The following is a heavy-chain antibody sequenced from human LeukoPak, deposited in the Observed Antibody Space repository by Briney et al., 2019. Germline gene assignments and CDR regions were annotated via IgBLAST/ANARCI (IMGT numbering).Heavy chain of an antibody. CDR2: ISVYNGNT. D-gene: IGHD1-26*01. CDR1: GYTFTSYG. J-gene: IGHJ6*03. V-gene: IGHV1-18*01. CDR3: ARRVGGSYYYYYYMDV. Sequence: GASVKVSCKASGYTFTSYGISWVRQAPGQGLEWMGWISVYNGNTNYAQNLQGRVTMTTDTSTSTAYMELRSLRSDDTAVYYCARRVGGSYYYYYYMDVWGKGTTVTISS.